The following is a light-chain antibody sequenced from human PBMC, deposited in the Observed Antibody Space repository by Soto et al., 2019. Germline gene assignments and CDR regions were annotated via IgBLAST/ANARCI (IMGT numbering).Light chain of an antibody. CDR2: GNN. Sequence: QSVLTQPPSVSAAPGQRVTISCTGSSSNIGAGFDVHWYQQFPGTAPKLLIFGNNNRPSGVPDRFSGSESGSSASLAIAGLHAEDEADYYSQPYDSKLCGVVFGGGTNLTVL. CDR1: SSNIGAGFD. CDR3: QPYDSKLCGVV. V-gene: IGLV1-40*01. J-gene: IGLJ2*01.